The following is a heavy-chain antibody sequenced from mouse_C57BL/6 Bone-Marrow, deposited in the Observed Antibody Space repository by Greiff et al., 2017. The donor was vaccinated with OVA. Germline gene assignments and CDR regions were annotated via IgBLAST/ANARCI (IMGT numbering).Heavy chain of an antibody. D-gene: IGHD1-1*01. CDR3: TTSPVVAGGY. J-gene: IGHJ2*01. CDR1: GFNIKDDY. CDR2: IDPENGDT. Sequence: EVKLQESGAELVRPGASVKLSCTASGFNIKDDYMHWVKQRPEQGLEWIGWIDPENGDTEYASKFQGKATITADTSSNTAYLQLSSLTSEDTAVYYCTTSPVVAGGYWGQGTTLTVSS. V-gene: IGHV14-4*01.